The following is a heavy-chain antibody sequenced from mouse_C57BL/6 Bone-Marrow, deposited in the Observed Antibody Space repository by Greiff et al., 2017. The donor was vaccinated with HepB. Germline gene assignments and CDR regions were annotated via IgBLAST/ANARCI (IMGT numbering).Heavy chain of an antibody. CDR2: FYPGSGSI. CDR3: ARHPYSSGYGYAMDY. Sequence: VQLQQPGAELVKPGASVKLSCKASGYTFTSYWMHWVKQRPGRGLEWIGWFYPGSGSIKYNEKFKDKATLTADKSSSTVYMELSRLTSEDSAVYFCARHPYSSGYGYAMDYWGQGTSVTVSS. D-gene: IGHD3-2*02. CDR1: GYTFTSYW. V-gene: IGHV1-62-2*01. J-gene: IGHJ4*01.